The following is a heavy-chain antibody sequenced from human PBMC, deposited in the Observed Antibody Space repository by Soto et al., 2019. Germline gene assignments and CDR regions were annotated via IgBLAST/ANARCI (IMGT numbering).Heavy chain of an antibody. CDR3: ARQRRKIVVVPAAIFGSNWFDP. CDR1: GGSFSGYY. Sequence: SETLSLTCAVYGGSFSGYYRSWIRQPPGKGLEWIGEINHSGSTNYNPSLKSRVTISVDTSKNQFSLKLSSVTAADTAVYYCARQRRKIVVVPAAIFGSNWFDPWGQGTLVTVSS. D-gene: IGHD2-2*01. J-gene: IGHJ5*02. CDR2: INHSGST. V-gene: IGHV4-34*01.